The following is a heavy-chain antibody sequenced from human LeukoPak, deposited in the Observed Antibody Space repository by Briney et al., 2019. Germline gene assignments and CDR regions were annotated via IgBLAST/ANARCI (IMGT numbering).Heavy chain of an antibody. Sequence: PSQTLSLTCAVSGGSISSGGYSWSWIRQPPGKGLEWIGYIYYSGSTNYNPSLKSRVTISVDTSKNQFSLKLSSVTAADTAVYYCAGGYSGYDYHREFDYWGQGTLVTVSS. CDR2: IYYSGST. CDR1: GGSISSGGYS. D-gene: IGHD5-12*01. J-gene: IGHJ4*02. V-gene: IGHV4-61*08. CDR3: AGGYSGYDYHREFDY.